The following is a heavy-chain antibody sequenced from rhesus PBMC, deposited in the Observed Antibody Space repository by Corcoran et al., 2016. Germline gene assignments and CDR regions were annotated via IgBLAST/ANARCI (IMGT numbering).Heavy chain of an antibody. V-gene: IGHV4S10*01. Sequence: QVQLQESGPGVVKPSETLSLTCAVSGGSISDNYRWSWIRQPPGKGLEWIGYIYGRSTSTNYNPPLKSRVTISKDTSKNQFSLKLSSVTAADTAVYYCARGSAAGQRYFDYWGQGVLVTVSS. CDR3: ARGSAAGQRYFDY. CDR1: GGSISDNYR. CDR2: IYGRSTST. J-gene: IGHJ4*01. D-gene: IGHD6-13*01.